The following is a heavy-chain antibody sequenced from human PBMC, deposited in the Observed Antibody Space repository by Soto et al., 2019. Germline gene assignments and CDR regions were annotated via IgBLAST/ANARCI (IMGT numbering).Heavy chain of an antibody. CDR1: GFTFSGSA. D-gene: IGHD3-9*01. CDR2: IRSKANSYAT. J-gene: IGHJ6*02. V-gene: IGHV3-73*01. Sequence: GSLRLSCAASGFTFSGSAMHWVRQASGKGLEWVGRIRSKANSYATAYAASVKGRFTISRDDSKNTAYLQMNSLKTEDTAVYYCTRPHYDILTGYPRDYYYGMDVWGQGTTVTVSS. CDR3: TRPHYDILTGYPRDYYYGMDV.